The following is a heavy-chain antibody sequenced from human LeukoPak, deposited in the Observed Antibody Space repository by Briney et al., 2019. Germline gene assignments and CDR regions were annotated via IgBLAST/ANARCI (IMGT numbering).Heavy chain of an antibody. D-gene: IGHD6-6*01. CDR3: ARAYSSSSGRDAFDS. J-gene: IGHJ3*02. CDR1: GFTFTNFG. V-gene: IGHV3-48*02. CDR2: ISSSSSTI. Sequence: PGGSLRLSCAASGFTFTNFGIHWVRQAPEKGLEWVSYISSSSSTIYYADSVKGRFTISRDSAKTSLFLQMNSLRDEDTAVYYCARAYSSSSGRDAFDSWGLGTLVTVSS.